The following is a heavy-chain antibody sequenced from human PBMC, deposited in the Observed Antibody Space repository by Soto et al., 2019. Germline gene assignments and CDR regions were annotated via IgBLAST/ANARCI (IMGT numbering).Heavy chain of an antibody. CDR3: TTDSYSTMIVVLLDN. D-gene: IGHD3-22*01. V-gene: IGHV3-15*07. CDR1: GFAFSNAW. J-gene: IGHJ4*01. CDR2: LNRKTDGGTT. Sequence: PGGSLRLSCAASGFAFSNAWITWVRQAPGKGLTRVGRLNRKTDGGTTDLAAPGKGRFANSRDDSKNMVYLHITRLKPEHTGIYYCTTDSYSTMIVVLLDNGGHGVLFPGS.